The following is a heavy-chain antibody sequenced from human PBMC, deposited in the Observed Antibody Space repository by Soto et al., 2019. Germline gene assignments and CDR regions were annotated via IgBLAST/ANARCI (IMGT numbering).Heavy chain of an antibody. CDR1: GYTFSNYG. J-gene: IGHJ5*02. CDR2: ISLYSDGT. Sequence: ASVKVSCKTSGYTFSNYGITWVRQAPGQPLEWLGWISLYSDGTSYAQKFRGRVSMATDTSTTTAYMELRSLRSDDTAVYYCARVVPGAEAWFGPWGQGTLVTVSS. CDR3: ARVVPGAEAWFGP. V-gene: IGHV1-18*01.